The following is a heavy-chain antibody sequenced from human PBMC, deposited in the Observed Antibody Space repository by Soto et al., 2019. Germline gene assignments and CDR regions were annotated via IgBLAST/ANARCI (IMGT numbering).Heavy chain of an antibody. CDR1: GYTFSNYG. J-gene: IGHJ5*02. CDR2: ISLYSDGT. Sequence: ASVKVSCKTSGYTFSNYGITWVRQAPGQPLEWLGWISLYSDGTSYAQKFRGRVSMATDTSTTTAYMELRSLRSDDTAVYYCARVVPGAEAWFGPWGQGTLVTVSS. CDR3: ARVVPGAEAWFGP. V-gene: IGHV1-18*01.